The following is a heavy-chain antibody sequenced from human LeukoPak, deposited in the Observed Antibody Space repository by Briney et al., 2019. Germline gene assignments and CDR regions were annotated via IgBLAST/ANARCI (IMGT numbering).Heavy chain of an antibody. V-gene: IGHV4-34*01. CDR1: GGSFSGYY. J-gene: IGHJ4*02. D-gene: IGHD3-10*01. CDR2: INHSGST. CDR3: ASRRILWFGELSPIDY. Sequence: SETLSLTCAVYGGSFSGYYWSWLRQPPGKGLEWIGEINHSGSTNYNPSLKSRVTISVDTSKNQFSLKLSSVTAADTAVYYCASRRILWFGELSPIDYWGQGTLVTVSS.